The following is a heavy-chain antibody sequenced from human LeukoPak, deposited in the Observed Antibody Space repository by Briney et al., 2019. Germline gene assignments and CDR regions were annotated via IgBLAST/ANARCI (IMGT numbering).Heavy chain of an antibody. V-gene: IGHV4-59*08. CDR3: ARQGVTVAGKFDY. J-gene: IGHJ4*02. CDR2: IYYSGST. Sequence: PSETLSLTCAVYGGSFSGYYWSWIRQPPGKGLEWIGYIYYSGSTNYNPSLKSRVTISVDTSKNQFSLKLSSVAAADTAVYYCARQGVTVAGKFDYGGQGPRVTVSS. CDR1: GGSFSGYY. D-gene: IGHD6-19*01.